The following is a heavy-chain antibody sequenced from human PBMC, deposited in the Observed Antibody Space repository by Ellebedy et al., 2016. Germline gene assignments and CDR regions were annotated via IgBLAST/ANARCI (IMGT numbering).Heavy chain of an antibody. J-gene: IGHJ4*02. CDR3: ARERWLQYVGGLYYFDY. CDR2: INPSGGST. Sequence: ASVKVSCKASGYTFTSYYMHWVRQAPGQGLEWMGIINPSGGSTSYAQKFQGRVTMTRDTSTSTVYMELSSLRSEDTAVYYCARERWLQYVGGLYYFDYWGQGTLVTVSS. D-gene: IGHD5-24*01. CDR1: GYTFTSYY. V-gene: IGHV1-46*01.